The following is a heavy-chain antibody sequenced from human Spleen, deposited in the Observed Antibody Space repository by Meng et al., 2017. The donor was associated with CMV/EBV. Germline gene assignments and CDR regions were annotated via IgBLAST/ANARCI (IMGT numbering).Heavy chain of an antibody. V-gene: IGHV4-34*01. CDR3: ARLDCSGGSCYPIGYFQH. J-gene: IGHJ1*01. Sequence: IGYVWRGTAHPPVNGFAWSRHHHHSGSPHSNPSLNSRVPLSAATSKAQFSLKLSSVTAADTAVYYCARLDCSGGSCYPIGYFQHWGQGTLVTVSS. D-gene: IGHD2-15*01. CDR1: IGYV. CDR2: HHHSGSP.